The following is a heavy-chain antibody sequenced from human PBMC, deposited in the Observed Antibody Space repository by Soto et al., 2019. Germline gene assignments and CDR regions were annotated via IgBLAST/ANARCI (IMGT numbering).Heavy chain of an antibody. D-gene: IGHD2-15*01. V-gene: IGHV3-15*07. CDR3: TTWYCPGPWYYFGMYV. CDR1: GFTFSDAW. J-gene: IGHJ6*02. Sequence: GGSLRLSCAASGFTFSDAWMNWVRQAPGKGLEWVGRIKSKTDGGTTDYAAPVKGRFTISRDDSKNTLYLQMNSLKTDDTAVYYCTTWYCPGPWYYFGMYVWGQGTTVTVSS. CDR2: IKSKTDGGTT.